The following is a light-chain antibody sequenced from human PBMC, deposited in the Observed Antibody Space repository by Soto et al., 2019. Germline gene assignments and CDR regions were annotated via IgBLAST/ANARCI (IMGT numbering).Light chain of an antibody. CDR2: GAS. V-gene: IGKV3-20*01. CDR3: QQHRTSPWT. CDR1: QSVSSPY. Sequence: EIVLTQSPGTLSLSPGERATLSCRASQSVSSPYLAWYQQKPGQAPRLLIYGASGRATGIPDRFSGSGSGTDFTLTISRLEPEDLAVYYCQQHRTSPWTFGQGTKMEI. J-gene: IGKJ1*01.